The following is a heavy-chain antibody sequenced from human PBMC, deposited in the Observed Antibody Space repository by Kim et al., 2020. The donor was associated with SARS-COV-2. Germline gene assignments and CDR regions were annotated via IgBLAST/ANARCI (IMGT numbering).Heavy chain of an antibody. CDR2: IKSKTDGGTT. Sequence: GGSLRLSCAASGFTFSNAWMSWVRQAPGKGLEWVGRIKSKTDGGTTDYAAPVKGRFTISRDDSKNTLYLQMNSLKTEDTAVYYCTTVSAGLGRGFGYYYYGMDVWGQGTTVTVSS. J-gene: IGHJ6*02. V-gene: IGHV3-15*01. D-gene: IGHD3-10*01. CDR1: GFTFSNAW. CDR3: TTVSAGLGRGFGYYYYGMDV.